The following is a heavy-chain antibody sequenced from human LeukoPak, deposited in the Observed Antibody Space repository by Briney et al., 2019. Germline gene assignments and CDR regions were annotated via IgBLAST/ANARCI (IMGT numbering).Heavy chain of an antibody. V-gene: IGHV3-23*01. CDR2: ISGSGGST. CDR3: AKGRITMVRGVKGYYFDY. D-gene: IGHD3-10*01. Sequence: GGSLRLSCAASGFTFSSYAMSWVRQAPGKGLEWVSAISGSGGSTYYADSVKGRFTISRDNSKNTLYLQMNSLRAEDTAVYYCAKGRITMVRGVKGYYFDYWGQGTLVTVSS. J-gene: IGHJ4*02. CDR1: GFTFSSYA.